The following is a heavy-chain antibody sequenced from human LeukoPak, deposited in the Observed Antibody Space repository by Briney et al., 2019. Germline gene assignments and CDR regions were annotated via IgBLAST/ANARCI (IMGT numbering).Heavy chain of an antibody. V-gene: IGHV3-23*01. CDR3: AKSYFYYDSSGYYLENGFDY. CDR1: GFTFSSHA. J-gene: IGHJ4*02. Sequence: GGSLRLSCEGSGFTFSSHAMSWVRQAPGKGLEWVSVISGSSSTTYYADSVKGRFSISRDNSKNTLFLQMNSLRAEDSAVYYCAKSYFYYDSSGYYLENGFDYWGQGTLVTVSS. CDR2: ISGSSSTT. D-gene: IGHD3-22*01.